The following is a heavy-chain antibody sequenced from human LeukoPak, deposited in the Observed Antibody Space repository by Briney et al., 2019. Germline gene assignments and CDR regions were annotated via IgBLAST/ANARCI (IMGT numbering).Heavy chain of an antibody. J-gene: IGHJ4*02. CDR1: GFTVSSNY. CDR3: ARRAGAYSHPYDY. CDR2: IYSDNT. V-gene: IGHV3-53*01. D-gene: IGHD4/OR15-4a*01. Sequence: PGGSLRLPCAASGFTVSSNYMSWVRQAPGKGLEWVSFIYSDNTHYSDSVKGRFTISRDNSKNTLYLQMNSLRAEDTAVYYCARRAGAYSHPYDYWGQGTLVTVSS.